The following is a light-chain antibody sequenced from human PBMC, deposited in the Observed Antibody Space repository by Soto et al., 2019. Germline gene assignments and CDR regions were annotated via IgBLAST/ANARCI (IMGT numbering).Light chain of an antibody. V-gene: IGLV2-14*03. Sequence: QSVLTQPASVSGSPGQSITISCTGTSSDVGGSKYVSWYQQHPGKAPKFMIYDVSSRPSGVSNRFSGSKSGNTASLTLSGLQAEDEADYYCCSYTTSNTRQIVFGTGTKLTVL. CDR2: DVS. CDR1: SSDVGGSKY. J-gene: IGLJ1*01. CDR3: CSYTTSNTRQIV.